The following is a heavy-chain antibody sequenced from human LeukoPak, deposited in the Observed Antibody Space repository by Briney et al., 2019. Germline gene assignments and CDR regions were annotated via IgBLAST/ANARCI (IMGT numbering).Heavy chain of an antibody. J-gene: IGHJ4*01. CDR3: ARGYGSGSGDY. CDR2: ISSSSSYI. V-gene: IGHV3-21*01. Sequence: GGSLRLSCAASGFTFSSYTMNWVRQAPGKGLEWVSSISSSSSYIYYADSLKGRFTISRDNAKNSPYLQMNSLRPEDTAVYYCARGYGSGSGDYWGHGTLVTVSS. D-gene: IGHD3-10*01. CDR1: GFTFSSYT.